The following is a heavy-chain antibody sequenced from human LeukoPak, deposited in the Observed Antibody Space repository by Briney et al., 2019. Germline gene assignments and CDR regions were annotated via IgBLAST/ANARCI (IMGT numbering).Heavy chain of an antibody. CDR3: ARRSDRGYDFDC. CDR1: GGSISSYY. J-gene: IGHJ4*02. V-gene: IGHV4-59*01. Sequence: PSETLSLTCTVSGGSISSYYWSWIRQPPGKGLEYIGFIYYSGSTKYNPSLKSRVTISVDTSKNQFSLKLSPVTAADTAVYYCARRSDRGYDFDCWGQGTLVTVSS. D-gene: IGHD5-12*01. CDR2: IYYSGST.